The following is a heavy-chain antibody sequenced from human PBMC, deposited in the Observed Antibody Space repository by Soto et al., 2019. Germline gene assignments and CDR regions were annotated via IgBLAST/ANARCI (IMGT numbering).Heavy chain of an antibody. CDR3: ARESGDYDFWSGYPYYYYGMDV. J-gene: IGHJ6*02. CDR2: IYTSGST. Sequence: SETLSLTCTVSGGSISSYYWSWIRQPAGKGLEWIGRIYTSGSTNYNPSLKSRVTMSVDTSKNQFSLKLSSVTAADTAVYYCARESGDYDFWSGYPYYYYGMDVWGQGTTVTVSS. D-gene: IGHD3-3*01. V-gene: IGHV4-4*07. CDR1: GGSISSYY.